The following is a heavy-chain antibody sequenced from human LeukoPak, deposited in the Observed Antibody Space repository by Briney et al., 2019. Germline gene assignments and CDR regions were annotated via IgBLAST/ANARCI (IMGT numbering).Heavy chain of an antibody. CDR3: ARSPSTYYYYYMGV. CDR2: VYNSGST. CDR1: GGSIGSYY. J-gene: IGHJ6*03. Sequence: SETLSLTCTVSGGSIGSYYWSWIRQPAGKGLEWIGRVYNSGSTNYNPSLKSRVTMSVDTSKNQFSLRLNSVTAADTAVYFCARSPSTYYYYYMGVWGKGTTVTVSS. D-gene: IGHD2/OR15-2a*01. V-gene: IGHV4-4*07.